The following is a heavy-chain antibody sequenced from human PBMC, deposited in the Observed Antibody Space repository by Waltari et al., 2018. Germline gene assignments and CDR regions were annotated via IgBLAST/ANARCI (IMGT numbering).Heavy chain of an antibody. CDR3: AKDMGYLTSGDAFDI. D-gene: IGHD1-26*01. CDR1: GFTFDDYA. Sequence: EVQLVESGGVVVQPGGSLRLSFAASGFTFDDYAMHWVRQAPGKGLEWVSLISWDGVSTYYADSLKGRFTISRDNSKNSLYLQMNSLRAEDTALYYCAKDMGYLTSGDAFDIWGQGTMVTVSS. CDR2: ISWDGVST. J-gene: IGHJ3*02. V-gene: IGHV3-43D*04.